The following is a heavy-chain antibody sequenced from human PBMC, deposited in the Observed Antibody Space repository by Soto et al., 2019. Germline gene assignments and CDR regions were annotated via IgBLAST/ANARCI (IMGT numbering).Heavy chain of an antibody. CDR2: MNPNSGNT. Sequence: QVQLVQSGAEVKKPGASVKVSCKASGYTFTSYDINWVRQATGQGLEWMGWMNPNSGNTGYAQKFQGRVTMTRNTSISTAYMEPRSLRSEDTDGYYCARSGGSSSSNYYYGMDVWGQGTTVTVSS. CDR1: GYTFTSYD. D-gene: IGHD6-6*01. V-gene: IGHV1-8*01. CDR3: ARSGGSSSSNYYYGMDV. J-gene: IGHJ6*02.